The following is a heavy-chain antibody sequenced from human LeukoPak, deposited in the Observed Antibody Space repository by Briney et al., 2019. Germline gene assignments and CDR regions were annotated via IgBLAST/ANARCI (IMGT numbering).Heavy chain of an antibody. CDR2: ISSSSSYM. J-gene: IGHJ6*03. D-gene: IGHD3-3*01. Sequence: GGSLRLSCAVSGFTFSTYSMHWVRQAPGKGLEWVSSISSSSSYMNYADSVKGRFTISRDNAENSLYLQMNSLRAEDTAVYYCARDGGKTSPYYYVDVWGKGTTVTVSS. CDR1: GFTFSTYS. V-gene: IGHV3-21*01. CDR3: ARDGGKTSPYYYVDV.